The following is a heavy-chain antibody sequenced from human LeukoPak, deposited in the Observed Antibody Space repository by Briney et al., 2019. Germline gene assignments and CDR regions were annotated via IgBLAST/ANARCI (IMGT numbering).Heavy chain of an antibody. CDR1: GGSISSSVYY. CDR2: IHYRGNT. J-gene: IGHJ4*02. V-gene: IGHV4-39*01. Sequence: SETLSLTCSVSGGSISSSVYYWGWIRQPPGKGLEWIGSIHYRGNTYYNASLKRRVTISVDTSKNQFSLKLTSVTAADTAAYSWARPSRDAYNHDLDYWGRGTLVTVSS. CDR3: ARPSRDAYNHDLDY. D-gene: IGHD5-24*01.